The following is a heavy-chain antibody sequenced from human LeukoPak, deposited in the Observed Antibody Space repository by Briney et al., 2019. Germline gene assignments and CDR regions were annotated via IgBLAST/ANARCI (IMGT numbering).Heavy chain of an antibody. CDR3: ARGPDDSSGYYPY. J-gene: IGHJ4*02. V-gene: IGHV4-30-4*08. CDR2: IYYSGST. D-gene: IGHD3-22*01. Sequence: SETLSLTCTVSGGSISSGDYYWSWIRQPPGKGLEWIGYIYYSGSTYYNPSLKSRVTISVDTSKNQFSLKLSSVTAADTAAYYCARGPDDSSGYYPYWGQGTLVTVSS. CDR1: GGSISSGDYY.